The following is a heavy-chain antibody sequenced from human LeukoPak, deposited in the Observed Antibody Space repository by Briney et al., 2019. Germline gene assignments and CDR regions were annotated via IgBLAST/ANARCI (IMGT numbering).Heavy chain of an antibody. J-gene: IGHJ6*02. CDR1: GFTFSSYS. Sequence: PGGSLRLSCAASGFTFSSYSMNWVRQAPGKGLEWVSYISSSSSTIYYADSVKGQFTISRDNAKNSLYLQMNSLRAEDTAVYYCARDLFPYGMDVWGQGTTVTVSS. CDR3: ARDLFPYGMDV. CDR2: ISSSSSTI. V-gene: IGHV3-48*04.